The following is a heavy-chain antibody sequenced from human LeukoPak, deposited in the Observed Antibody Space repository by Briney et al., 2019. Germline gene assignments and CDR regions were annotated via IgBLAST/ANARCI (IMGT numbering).Heavy chain of an antibody. V-gene: IGHV4-61*02. CDR3: AKAEWRYCSSTSCYIFDY. D-gene: IGHD2-2*02. Sequence: SETLSLTCTVSGGSISSGSYYWSWIRQPAGKGLEWIGRVYTSGSTNYNPSLKSRVTISVDTSKNQFSLKLSSVTAADTAVYYCAKAEWRYCSSTSCYIFDYWGQGTLVTVSS. CDR2: VYTSGST. CDR1: GGSISSGSYY. J-gene: IGHJ4*02.